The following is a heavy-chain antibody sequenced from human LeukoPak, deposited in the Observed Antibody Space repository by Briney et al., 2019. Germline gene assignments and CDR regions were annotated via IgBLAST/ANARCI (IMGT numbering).Heavy chain of an antibody. CDR1: GFTLSSYW. D-gene: IGHD7-27*01. CDR2: ISADGSST. CDR3: GRGAPNWGTDAFDI. J-gene: IGHJ3*02. Sequence: GGSLRLSCAVSGFTLSSYWMHWVRQDPESGLMWDSHISADGSSTFYVDSVEGRFTISRDNDTHTIFVEMNSVRAEDPAVYYCGRGAPNWGTDAFDILGQGKIVTVSA. V-gene: IGHV3-74*01.